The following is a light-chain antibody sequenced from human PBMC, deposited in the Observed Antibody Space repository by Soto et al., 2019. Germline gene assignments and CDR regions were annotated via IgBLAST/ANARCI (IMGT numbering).Light chain of an antibody. CDR3: QQYDSYPLT. Sequence: DIQMTQSPSSLSASIGDRVTITCRASQSIRSYLNWYQQKPGKAPKFLIYDVSTLESGVPSRFSGSGSGTEFTLTISSLQPEDFATYYCQQYDSYPLTSGGGTKVDIK. CDR1: QSIRSY. V-gene: IGKV1-5*01. CDR2: DVS. J-gene: IGKJ4*01.